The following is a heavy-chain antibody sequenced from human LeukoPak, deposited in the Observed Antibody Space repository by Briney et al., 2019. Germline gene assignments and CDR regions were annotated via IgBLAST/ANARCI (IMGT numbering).Heavy chain of an antibody. D-gene: IGHD4-17*01. CDR3: AKVKGAYGDIDYWYFDL. CDR1: GFTFSSYA. CDR2: ISGSGGST. V-gene: IGHV3-23*01. Sequence: GGSLRLPCAASGFTFSSYAMSWVRQAPGKGLEWVSAISGSGGSTYYADSVKGRFTISRDNSKNTLYLQMNSLRAEDTAVYYCAKVKGAYGDIDYWYFDLWGRGTLVIVSS. J-gene: IGHJ2*01.